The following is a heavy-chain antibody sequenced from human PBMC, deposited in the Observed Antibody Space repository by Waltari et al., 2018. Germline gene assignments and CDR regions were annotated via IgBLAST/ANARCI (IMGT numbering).Heavy chain of an antibody. CDR3: ATALGDNISASRAFEI. CDR1: GYSFSDYY. J-gene: IGHJ3*02. D-gene: IGHD1-20*01. V-gene: IGHV1-69-2*01. Sequence: EVQLLQSGAELVKPGTTVKISCKVSGYSFSDYYIHWVQQAPGKGLQWMGLSDPEDGEPIYADNFRDTITLTADTSTNTAYLELNNVSSQDTAVFYCATALGDNISASRAFEIWGQGTMITVAS. CDR2: SDPEDGEP.